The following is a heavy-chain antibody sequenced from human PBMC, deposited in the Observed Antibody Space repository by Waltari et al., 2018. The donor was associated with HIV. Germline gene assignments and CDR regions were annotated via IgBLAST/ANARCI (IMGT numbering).Heavy chain of an antibody. CDR3: ARLKWANCGSECYFPYFND. CDR2: VYAAGNA. CDR1: GFLISDNY. D-gene: IGHD2-21*01. J-gene: IGHJ4*02. V-gene: IGHV3-53*01. Sequence: EVQLVESGGGLIQPGGSLRLSCAAAGFLISDNYMGWVRQAPGKGLGGVSVVYAAGNAYYTDAVKGRFTITRDDVQNTVALQMTELRAEDTAVYYCARLKWANCGSECYFPYFNDWGQGSQVTVSS.